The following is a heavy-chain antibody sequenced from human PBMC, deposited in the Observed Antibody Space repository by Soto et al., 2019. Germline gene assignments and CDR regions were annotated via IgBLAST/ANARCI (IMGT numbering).Heavy chain of an antibody. D-gene: IGHD4-17*01. CDR3: ATIGDRDGFDI. V-gene: IGHV3-21*06. CDR2: ISTSGSYI. CDR1: GFTFSTYN. Sequence: EVQLVESGGGLVKPEESLRLSCAASGFTFSTYNMKWVRQAPGKGLEWVSSISTSGSYIFYAGSVRGRFTIFRDDAKNSLHLQMNSLRAEETAVYYCATIGDRDGFDIWGQGTTVIVSS. J-gene: IGHJ3*02.